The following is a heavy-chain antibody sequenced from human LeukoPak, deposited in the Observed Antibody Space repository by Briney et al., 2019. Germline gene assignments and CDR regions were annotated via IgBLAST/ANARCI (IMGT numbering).Heavy chain of an antibody. J-gene: IGHJ4*02. CDR2: ISWNSGSI. CDR1: GFTFGDYA. Sequence: GRSLRLSCVASGFTFGDYAMHWVRQAPGKGLEWVSGISWNSGSIGYADSVKGRFTISRDNAKNSLYLQMNSLRAEDTALYYCAKASTYSSGWRLYFDYWGQGTLVTVSS. V-gene: IGHV3-9*01. CDR3: AKASTYSSGWRLYFDY. D-gene: IGHD6-19*01.